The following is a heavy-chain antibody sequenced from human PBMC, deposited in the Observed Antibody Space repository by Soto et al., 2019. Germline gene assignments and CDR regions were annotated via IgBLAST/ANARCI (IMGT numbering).Heavy chain of an antibody. V-gene: IGHV3-48*02. Sequence: GGSLRLSCAASGFTFSSYSMNWVRQAPGKGLEWVSYISSSSTIYYADSVKGRFTISRDNAKNSLYLQMNSLRDEDTAVYYCARATSITIFGVDRPNWFDPWGQGTLVTVSS. CDR1: GFTFSSYS. D-gene: IGHD3-3*01. CDR2: ISSSSTI. CDR3: ARATSITIFGVDRPNWFDP. J-gene: IGHJ5*02.